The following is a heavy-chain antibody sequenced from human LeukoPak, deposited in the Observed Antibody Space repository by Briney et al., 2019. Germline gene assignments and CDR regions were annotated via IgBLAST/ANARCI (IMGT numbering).Heavy chain of an antibody. D-gene: IGHD4-17*01. CDR1: GGSISSGDYY. CDR3: ARSPNDYGDHDAFDI. Sequence: PSQTLSLTCTVSGGSISSGDYYWCWIRQPPGKGLERIGYIYYSGSTYYNPSLKSRVTISVDTSKNQFSLKLSSVTAADTAVYYCARSPNDYGDHDAFDIWGQGTMVTVSS. J-gene: IGHJ3*02. CDR2: IYYSGST. V-gene: IGHV4-30-4*08.